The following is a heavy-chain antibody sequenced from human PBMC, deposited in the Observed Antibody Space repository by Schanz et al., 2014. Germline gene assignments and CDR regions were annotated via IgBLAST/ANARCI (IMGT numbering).Heavy chain of an antibody. J-gene: IGHJ6*02. CDR3: YGMDV. CDR1: GGSISSGGYS. Sequence: QVQLQESGPGLVKPSQTLSLTCAVSGGSISSGGYSWSWIRQPPGKGLEWIGYIFFRGSTYYNPSLKSRVTISIDTSKNQFSLRLTSVTAADTAVYYCYGMDVWGQGTTVIVSS. CDR2: IFFRGST. V-gene: IGHV4-30-4*07.